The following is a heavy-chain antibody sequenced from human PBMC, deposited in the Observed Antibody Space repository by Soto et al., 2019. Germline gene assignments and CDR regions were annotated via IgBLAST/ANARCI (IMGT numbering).Heavy chain of an antibody. J-gene: IGHJ6*02. CDR2: IIPIFGTA. CDR1: GGTFSSYA. V-gene: IGHV1-69*06. CDR3: ASIVLRFLEWSEGYYYGIDV. D-gene: IGHD3-3*01. Sequence: ASVKVSCKASGGTFSSYAISWVRQAPGQGLEWMGGIIPIFGTANYAQKFQGRVTMTADKSTSTAYMELSSLRSEDTAVYYCASIVLRFLEWSEGYYYGIDVWGQGTTVTVS.